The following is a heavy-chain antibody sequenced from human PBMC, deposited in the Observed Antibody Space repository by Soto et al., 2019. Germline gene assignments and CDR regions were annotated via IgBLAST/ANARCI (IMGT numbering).Heavy chain of an antibody. J-gene: IGHJ4*02. Sequence: QVQLVQSAAEVKKPGSSVRVSCTTSGGTFGRNTIAWIRQAPEQGLEWMGHVVPIFGTSNYAQKFRGRLTITADESTTTAYMELSSLTSEDTAVYYCARDLNWAIDYWGQGSLVIVSS. CDR1: GGTFGRNT. V-gene: IGHV1-69*01. D-gene: IGHD3-16*01. CDR2: VVPIFGTS. CDR3: ARDLNWAIDY.